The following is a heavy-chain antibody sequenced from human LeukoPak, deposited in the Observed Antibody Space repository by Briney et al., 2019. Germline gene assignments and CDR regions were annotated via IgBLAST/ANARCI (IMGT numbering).Heavy chain of an antibody. J-gene: IGHJ4*02. CDR1: GYSFATHG. CDR2: IGAYNGNT. Sequence: ASVKVSCKASGYSFATHGISWVRQAPGQGLELMGWIGAYNGNTNFAQNFRGRVTMTTDTSTSTAYMELRTLRSDDTAVYYCAKDHQFDFDYWGQGTLVTVSS. CDR3: AKDHQFDFDY. V-gene: IGHV1-18*01. D-gene: IGHD2-15*01.